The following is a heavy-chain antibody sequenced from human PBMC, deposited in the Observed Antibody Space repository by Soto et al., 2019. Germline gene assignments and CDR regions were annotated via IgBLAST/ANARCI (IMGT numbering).Heavy chain of an antibody. V-gene: IGHV1-3*01. J-gene: IGHJ5*02. D-gene: IGHD2-15*01. CDR3: ARARGVVVAATPLVRDWFDP. CDR2: INAGNGNT. CDR1: GYTFTSYA. Sequence: GASVKVSCKASGYTFTSYAMHWVRQAPGQRLEWMGWINAGNGNTKYSQKFQGRVTITRDTSASTAYMELSSLRSEDTAVYYCARARGVVVAATPLVRDWFDPWGQGTLVTVSS.